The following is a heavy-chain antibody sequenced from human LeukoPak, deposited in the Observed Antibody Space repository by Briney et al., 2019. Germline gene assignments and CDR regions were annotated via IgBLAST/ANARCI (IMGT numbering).Heavy chain of an antibody. CDR3: ARAALRDGYNHYDAFDI. J-gene: IGHJ3*02. Sequence: ASAKVSCKASGYTFTGYYMHWVRQAPGQGLEWMGWINPNSGGTNYAQKFQGRVTMTRDTSISTAYMELSRLRSDDTAVYYCARAALRDGYNHYDAFDIWGQGTMVTVSS. D-gene: IGHD5-24*01. CDR2: INPNSGGT. CDR1: GYTFTGYY. V-gene: IGHV1-2*02.